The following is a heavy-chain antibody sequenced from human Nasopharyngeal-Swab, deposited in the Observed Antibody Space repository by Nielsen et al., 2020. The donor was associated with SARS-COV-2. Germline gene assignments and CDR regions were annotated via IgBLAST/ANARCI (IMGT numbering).Heavy chain of an antibody. J-gene: IGHJ6*03. V-gene: IGHV4-59*08. CDR1: GGSISSYY. Sequence: SETLSLTCTVSGGSISSYYWSWIRQPPGKGLEWIGYIYYSGSTNYNPSLKSRVTISVDTSKNQFSLKLSSVTAADTAVYYCARHGPQYCSGGSCYSGTQNYYYYYMDVWGKGPRSPSP. CDR2: IYYSGST. CDR3: ARHGPQYCSGGSCYSGTQNYYYYYMDV. D-gene: IGHD2-15*01.